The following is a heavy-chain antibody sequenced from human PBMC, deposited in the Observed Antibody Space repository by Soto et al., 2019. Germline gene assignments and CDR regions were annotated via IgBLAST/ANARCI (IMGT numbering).Heavy chain of an antibody. Sequence: QITLKESGPTLVKPTQTLTLTCTFSGFSLTTSGVSVGWIRQPPGRALEWLALIYWDDDKRYSPSLKSRVTITKDTSKNQMVLTMTNMDPVDTATYYCAHRHFAAVDTGRNWFDTWGQGTLVTVSS. CDR3: AHRHFAAVDTGRNWFDT. CDR1: GFSLTTSGVS. J-gene: IGHJ5*02. D-gene: IGHD6-13*01. CDR2: IYWDDDK. V-gene: IGHV2-5*02.